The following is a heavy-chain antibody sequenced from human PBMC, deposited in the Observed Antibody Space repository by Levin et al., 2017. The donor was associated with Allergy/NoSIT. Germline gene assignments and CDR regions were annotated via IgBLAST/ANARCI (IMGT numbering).Heavy chain of an antibody. Sequence: SCAASGFTFTSYDMHWARQVPGKGLEWVSAIGTDGDTYYPVSVKGRFTISRENAKNSVYLQMNNLRAGDTAVYYCARARRFNYYNGMDVWGQGTTVTVSS. J-gene: IGHJ6*02. CDR2: IGTDGDT. CDR3: ARARRFNYYNGMDV. D-gene: IGHD3-16*01. V-gene: IGHV3-13*01. CDR1: GFTFTSYD.